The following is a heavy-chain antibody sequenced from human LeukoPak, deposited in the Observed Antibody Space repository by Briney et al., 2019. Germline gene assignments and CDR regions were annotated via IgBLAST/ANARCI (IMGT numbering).Heavy chain of an antibody. V-gene: IGHV1-69*13. CDR3: ARGSAVAGGPFEF. CDR2: VTPLFGTA. Sequence: GASVTVSCTASGGAFSSYTITWVRQAPGQGLECMGGVTPLFGTANYAQKFQDRLTITADESTSTAYMELNSLTFEDTAVYYCARGSAVAGGPFEFWGQGTLVTVSS. CDR1: GGAFSSYT. D-gene: IGHD6-19*01. J-gene: IGHJ4*02.